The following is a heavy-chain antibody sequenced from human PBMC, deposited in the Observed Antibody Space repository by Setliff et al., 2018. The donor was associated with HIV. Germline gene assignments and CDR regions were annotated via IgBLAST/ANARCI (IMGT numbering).Heavy chain of an antibody. J-gene: IGHJ4*02. V-gene: IGHV1-18*01. CDR1: GYTFTSYG. D-gene: IGHD6-19*01. CDR2: ISAYNGNT. Sequence: ASVKVSCKASGYTFTSYGISWVRQAPGQGLEWMGWISAYNGNTNYAQKLQGRVTMTTDTSTSTAYMQLSSLRSEDTAVYYCARDPNRIAVAGTFDYWGQGTLVTVSS. CDR3: ARDPNRIAVAGTFDY.